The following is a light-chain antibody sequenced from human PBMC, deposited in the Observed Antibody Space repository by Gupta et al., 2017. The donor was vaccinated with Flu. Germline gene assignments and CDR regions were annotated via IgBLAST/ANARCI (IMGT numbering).Light chain of an antibody. CDR2: GAS. CDR1: QSVSSSY. Sequence: EIVLTQSPGTLSLSPGERATHSCRASQSVSSSYLAWYQQKPGQAPRHLIYGASSRATDIPDRFSGSGSGTDFTLTISRLEPEDFAVYYCQQYGSSPLTFGGGTKVEIK. CDR3: QQYGSSPLT. J-gene: IGKJ4*01. V-gene: IGKV3-20*01.